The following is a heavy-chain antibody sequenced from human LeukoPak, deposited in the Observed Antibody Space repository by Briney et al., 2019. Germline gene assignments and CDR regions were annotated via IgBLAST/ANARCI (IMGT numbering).Heavy chain of an antibody. J-gene: IGHJ4*02. CDR3: ARGFRRFDY. CDR1: GGSFSGYY. Sequence: PSETLSLTCAVYGGSFSGYYWSWIGQPPGKGLEWIGEINHSGSTNYNPSLKSRVTISVDTSKNQFSLKLSSVTAADTAVYYCARGFRRFDYWGQGTLVTVSS. D-gene: IGHD2/OR15-2a*01. V-gene: IGHV4-34*01. CDR2: INHSGST.